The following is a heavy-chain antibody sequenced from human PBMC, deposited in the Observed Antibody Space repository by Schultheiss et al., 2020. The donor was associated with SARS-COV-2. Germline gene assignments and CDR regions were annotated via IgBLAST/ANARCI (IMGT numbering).Heavy chain of an antibody. Sequence: GGSLRLSCAASGFTFSSYAMHWVRQAPGKGLEWVAVISYDGSNKYYADSVKGRFTISRDNSKNTLYLQMNSLRAEDTAVYYCARSADYGDYGSFDYWGQGTLVT. V-gene: IGHV3-30-3*01. CDR1: GFTFSSYA. CDR3: ARSADYGDYGSFDY. J-gene: IGHJ4*02. CDR2: ISYDGSNK. D-gene: IGHD4-17*01.